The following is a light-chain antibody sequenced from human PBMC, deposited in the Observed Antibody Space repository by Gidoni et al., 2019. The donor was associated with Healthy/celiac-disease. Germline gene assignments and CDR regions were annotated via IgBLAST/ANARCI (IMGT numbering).Light chain of an antibody. CDR3: QQSYSQG. Sequence: DIQMTQSPSSLSASVGDRVTITCRASQSISSYLNWYPQKPGKAPKLLIYAASSLQSGVPSRFSGSGSGTDFTLTISSLQPEDFATYYCQQSYSQGFGPGTKVDIK. CDR2: AAS. J-gene: IGKJ3*01. CDR1: QSISSY. V-gene: IGKV1-39*01.